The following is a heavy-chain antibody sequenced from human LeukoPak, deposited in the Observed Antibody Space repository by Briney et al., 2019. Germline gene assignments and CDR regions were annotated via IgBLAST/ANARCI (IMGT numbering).Heavy chain of an antibody. CDR1: GFTFSGSW. V-gene: IGHV3-74*01. Sequence: GGSLRLSCAASGFTFSGSWMHWVRQAPGKGLVWVSRINSPATTNYAGSVKGRFTISRDNTKNTLYLQMDSLGAEDTAVYYCARVPLGQPPRMDVWGQGTTVTVSS. J-gene: IGHJ6*02. CDR2: INSPATT. D-gene: IGHD5-18*01. CDR3: ARVPLGQPPRMDV.